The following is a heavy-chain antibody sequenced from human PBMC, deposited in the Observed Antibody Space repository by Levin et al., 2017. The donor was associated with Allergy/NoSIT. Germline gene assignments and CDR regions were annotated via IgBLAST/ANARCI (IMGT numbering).Heavy chain of an antibody. J-gene: IGHJ4*02. Sequence: PGGSLRLSCAASGFTFSSYGMHWVRQAPGKGLEWVAVIWYDGSNKYYADSVKGRFTISRDNSKNTLYLQMNSLRAEDTAVYYCARDRTGLPAFDYWGQGTLVTVSS. V-gene: IGHV3-33*01. D-gene: IGHD5/OR15-5a*01. CDR2: IWYDGSNK. CDR3: ARDRTGLPAFDY. CDR1: GFTFSSYG.